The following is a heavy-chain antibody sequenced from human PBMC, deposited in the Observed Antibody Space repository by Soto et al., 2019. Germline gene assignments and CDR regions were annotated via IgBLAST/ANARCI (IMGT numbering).Heavy chain of an antibody. J-gene: IGHJ6*02. CDR2: ISGSGGST. CDR1: GFTFSSYA. Sequence: PGGSLRLSCAASGFTFSSYAMSWVRQAPGKGLEWVSAISGSGGSTYYADSVKGRFTISRDNSKNTLYLQMNSLRAEDTAVYYCARDHPGDDFWGGYYTGYYGMDVWGQGTTVTVSS. D-gene: IGHD3-3*01. V-gene: IGHV3-23*01. CDR3: ARDHPGDDFWGGYYTGYYGMDV.